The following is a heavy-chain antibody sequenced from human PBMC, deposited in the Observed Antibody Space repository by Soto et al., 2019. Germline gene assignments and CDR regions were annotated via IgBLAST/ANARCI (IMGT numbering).Heavy chain of an antibody. CDR1: GFTFSSYA. Sequence: GGSLRLSCAASGFTFSSYAMSWVRQAPGKGLEWVSAISGSGGSTYYADSVKGRFTISRDNSKNTLYLQMNSLRAEDTAVYYCEKGSEDEWLRSIRYYYYSSMDVWGQGTTVTVSS. CDR3: EKGSEDEWLRSIRYYYYSSMDV. D-gene: IGHD5-12*01. V-gene: IGHV3-23*01. CDR2: ISGSGGST. J-gene: IGHJ6*02.